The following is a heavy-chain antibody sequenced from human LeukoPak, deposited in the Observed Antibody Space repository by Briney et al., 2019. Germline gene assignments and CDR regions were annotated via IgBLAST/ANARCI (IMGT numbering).Heavy chain of an antibody. D-gene: IGHD2-8*01. V-gene: IGHV4-59*11. CDR2: IYYSGSS. Sequence: SETLSLTCTVSGASISSHYSSWIRKPPGKGLEWIGYIYYSGSSNYNPSLKSRVTISLDTSKNQFSLKLSSVTAADTAVYYCAKGMGGKYCTNGLCYYSWFDPWGQGTLVTVSS. CDR3: AKGMGGKYCTNGLCYYSWFDP. CDR1: GASISSHY. J-gene: IGHJ5*02.